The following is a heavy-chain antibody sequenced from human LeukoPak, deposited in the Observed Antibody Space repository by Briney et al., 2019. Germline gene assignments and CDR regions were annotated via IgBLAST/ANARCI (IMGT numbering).Heavy chain of an antibody. CDR2: ISSSSTI. Sequence: PGGSLRLSCAASGFALSSHWMTWVRQAPGKGLEWVSYISSSSTIYYADSVKGRFTISRDNAKNSLYLQMNSLRAEDTAVYYCARDETVTTSGFDYWGQGTLVTVSS. CDR3: ARDETVTTSGFDY. V-gene: IGHV3-48*01. CDR1: GFALSSHW. D-gene: IGHD4-17*01. J-gene: IGHJ4*02.